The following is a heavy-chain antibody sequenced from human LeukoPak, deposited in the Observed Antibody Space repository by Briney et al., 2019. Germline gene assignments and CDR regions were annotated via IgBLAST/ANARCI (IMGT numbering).Heavy chain of an antibody. Sequence: GGSLRLPCAASGFTFSTYAIHWVRQVPGKGLEYVSGISGNGGSTYYANSVKGRFTISRDNSKNTLYLQMGSLRVEDMAVYYCARQAAGVVYWGQGTLVTVSS. CDR2: ISGNGGST. V-gene: IGHV3-64*01. CDR1: GFTFSTYA. CDR3: ARQAAGVVY. J-gene: IGHJ4*02. D-gene: IGHD6-13*01.